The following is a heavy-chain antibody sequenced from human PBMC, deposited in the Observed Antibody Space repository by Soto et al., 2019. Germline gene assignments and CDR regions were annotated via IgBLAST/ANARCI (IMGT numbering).Heavy chain of an antibody. J-gene: IGHJ6*02. V-gene: IGHV3-33*01. D-gene: IGHD2-2*01. CDR3: ARPMGYCISTTCYDYYYGMDV. CDR1: GFTFRNYG. CDR2: IWYDGSNK. Sequence: PGGSLRLSCATSGFTFRNYGMHWVRQAPGKGLEWVAVIWYDGSNKYYTDSVKGRFIISRDNSKHMLYLQMNSLRAEDTAVYYCARPMGYCISTTCYDYYYGMDVWGQGTTVTVSS.